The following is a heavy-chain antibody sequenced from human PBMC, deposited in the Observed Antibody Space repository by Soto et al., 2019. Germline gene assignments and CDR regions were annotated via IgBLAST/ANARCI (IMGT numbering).Heavy chain of an antibody. D-gene: IGHD3-9*01. J-gene: IGHJ6*02. Sequence: SEPMSLTCAVAGGSISSSNLWHWVRQPPGKGLEWIGEIYHTDYTDSNPSLRSRVTISVDTSENQFSLKLTSVTAADTAVYYCARHLYYDISPGYLRPYHYYGMDVWGQGTTVTVSS. CDR1: GGSISSSNL. V-gene: IGHV4-4*02. CDR3: ARHLYYDISPGYLRPYHYYGMDV. CDR2: IYHTDYT.